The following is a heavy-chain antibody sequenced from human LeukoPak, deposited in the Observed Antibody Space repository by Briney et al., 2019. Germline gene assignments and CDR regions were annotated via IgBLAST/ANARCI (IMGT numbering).Heavy chain of an antibody. CDR1: GFTFSSYA. CDR2: ISGSGGST. D-gene: IGHD3-10*01. V-gene: IGHV3-23*01. J-gene: IGHJ3*02. Sequence: GGSLRLSCAASGFTFSSYAMSWVRQAPGKGLEWVSAISGSGGSTYYADSVKGRFTISRDNSKNTLYLQMNGVRAEDTAVYYCAKDRGFGDAFDIWGQGTMVTVSS. CDR3: AKDRGFGDAFDI.